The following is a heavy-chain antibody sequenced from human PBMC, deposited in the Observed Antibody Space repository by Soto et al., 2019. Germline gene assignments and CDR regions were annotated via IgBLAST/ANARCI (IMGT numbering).Heavy chain of an antibody. CDR1: GGSFSGYY. D-gene: IGHD3-9*01. CDR2: INHSGST. Sequence: SETLSLTCAVYGGSFSGYYWSWIRQPPGKGLEWIGEINHSGSTNYNPSLKSRVTISVDTSKNKFSLKLSSVTAADTAVYYCARPDYDILTESAFDNWGQGTMVTVSS. J-gene: IGHJ3*02. CDR3: ARPDYDILTESAFDN. V-gene: IGHV4-34*01.